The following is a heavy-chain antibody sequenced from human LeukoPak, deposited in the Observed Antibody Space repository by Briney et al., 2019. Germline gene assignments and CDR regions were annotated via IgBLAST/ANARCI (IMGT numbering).Heavy chain of an antibody. J-gene: IGHJ5*02. D-gene: IGHD6-13*01. CDR3: ARQTYSSSWYGNWFDP. CDR2: IYYSGST. Sequence: SETLSLTCTVSGGSIGSYYWSWIRQPPGKGLEWIGYIYYSGSTNYNPSLKSRVTISVDTSKNQFSLKLSSVTAADTAVYYCARQTYSSSWYGNWFDPWGQGTLVTVSS. CDR1: GGSIGSYY. V-gene: IGHV4-59*08.